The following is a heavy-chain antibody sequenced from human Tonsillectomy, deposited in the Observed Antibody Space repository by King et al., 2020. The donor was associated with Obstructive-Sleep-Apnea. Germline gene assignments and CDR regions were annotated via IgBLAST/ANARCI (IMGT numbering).Heavy chain of an antibody. D-gene: IGHD5-24*01. J-gene: IGHJ3*01. CDR3: ARHQLLTHDVFDV. Sequence: VQLQESGPGLVKPSETLSLTCTVSGGYIRNYYWSWIRQPPGKGREWIGYIYYSGSTDYNPSLQSRVTISPETSKHQFSLKLSSVTAADTAVYYCARHQLLTHDVFDVWGQGTMVTVSS. CDR2: IYYSGST. V-gene: IGHV4-59*08. CDR1: GGYIRNYY.